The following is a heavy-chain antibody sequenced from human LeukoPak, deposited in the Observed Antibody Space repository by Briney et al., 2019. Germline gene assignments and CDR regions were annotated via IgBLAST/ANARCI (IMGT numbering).Heavy chain of an antibody. CDR3: AGDSSSSSWFLFDY. V-gene: IGHV3-20*04. CDR2: INWNGGST. J-gene: IGHJ4*02. Sequence: PGGSLRLSCAASGFTFDDYGMSWVRQAPGKGLEWVSGINWNGGSTGYADSVKGRFTISRDNAKNSLYLQMNSLRAEDTTLYYCAGDSSSSSWFLFDYWGQGTLVTVSS. D-gene: IGHD6-13*01. CDR1: GFTFDDYG.